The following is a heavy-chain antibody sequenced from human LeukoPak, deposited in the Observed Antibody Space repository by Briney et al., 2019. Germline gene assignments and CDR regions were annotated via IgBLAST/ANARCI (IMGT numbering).Heavy chain of an antibody. V-gene: IGHV3-23*01. CDR3: AKGIYCSSTSCYRGNWFDP. Sequence: GGSLRLSCAASGFTFSNYAMSWVRQAPGKGLEWVSSISGSGGSTYYADSVKGRFTISRDNSKNTLYLQMNSLRAEDTAVYYCAKGIYCSSTSCYRGNWFDPWGQGTLVTVSS. J-gene: IGHJ5*02. CDR1: GFTFSNYA. CDR2: ISGSGGST. D-gene: IGHD2-2*01.